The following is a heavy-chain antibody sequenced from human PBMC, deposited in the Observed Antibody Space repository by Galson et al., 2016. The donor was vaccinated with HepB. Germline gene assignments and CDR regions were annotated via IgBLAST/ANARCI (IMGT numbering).Heavy chain of an antibody. CDR2: INHSGRT. D-gene: IGHD4-17*01. J-gene: IGHJ3*02. V-gene: IGHV4-34*01. CDR1: GGSLSGQY. CDR3: ARGGYGDYVDAFDI. Sequence: SETLSLTCAVYGGSLSGQYWSWIRQPPGKGLEWIGEINHSGRTSHNPSLKRRVTISVGTSKKQFSLKLSSVTAADTAVYYCARGGYGDYVDAFDIWGQGTLVTVSS.